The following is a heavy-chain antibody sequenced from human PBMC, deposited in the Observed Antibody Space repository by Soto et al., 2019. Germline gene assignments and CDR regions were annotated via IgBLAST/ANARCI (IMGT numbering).Heavy chain of an antibody. D-gene: IGHD2-21*01. CDR2: VYYSVNT. J-gene: IGHJ6*02. V-gene: IGHV4-30-4*01. CDR3: ASCALYSMDV. Sequence: QVQLQEPGPGLVKPSQTLSLTCSVSGGSISSGYYYWSWIRQPPGKGLEWTGNVYYSVNTYYNSSLKSRLLISKDTSKIQFSLKVCSVTAAETAVYYCASCALYSMDVWGQGTTVTVSS. CDR1: GGSISSGYYY.